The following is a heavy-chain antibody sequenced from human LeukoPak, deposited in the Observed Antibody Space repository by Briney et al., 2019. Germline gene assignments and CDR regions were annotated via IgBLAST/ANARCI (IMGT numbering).Heavy chain of an antibody. V-gene: IGHV3-9*01. CDR1: GFTFDDYA. CDR2: ISWNSGSI. J-gene: IGHJ6*02. CDR3: AKGITMVRARYYYYGMDV. D-gene: IGHD3-10*01. Sequence: GRSLRLSCAASGFTFDDYAMHWVRQAPGKGLEWVSGISWNSGSIGYADSVKGRFTISRDNAKNSLYLQMSSLRAEDTALYYCAKGITMVRARYYYYGMDVWGQGTTVTVSS.